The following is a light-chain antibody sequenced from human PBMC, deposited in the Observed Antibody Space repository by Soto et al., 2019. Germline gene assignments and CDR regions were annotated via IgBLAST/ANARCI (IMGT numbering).Light chain of an antibody. Sequence: DIELTQSPSILSASVGDRVTITCRASQSIGSWLAWYQQKPGKAPNLLIFQTSNLESGVPSRFGGSGSGTEYTLTISSLQPDDFAPYYCQQCNTYSTFGQGTKVDTK. CDR1: QSIGSW. CDR2: QTS. J-gene: IGKJ1*01. CDR3: QQCNTYST. V-gene: IGKV1-5*03.